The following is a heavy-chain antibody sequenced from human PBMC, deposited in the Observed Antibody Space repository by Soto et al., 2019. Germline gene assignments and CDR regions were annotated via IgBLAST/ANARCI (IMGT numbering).Heavy chain of an antibody. D-gene: IGHD2-21*01. V-gene: IGHV3-30*18. CDR1: GFTFSSYG. J-gene: IGHJ3*02. Sequence: QVQLVESGGGVVQPGRSLRLSYAASGFTFSSYGMHWVGQAPGKGLEGVAVISYDGSNKYYADSLKGRFTISRDNSKNKLYLQMNSVRVEEMAVYYCAKHRCGVRGRGADAFDICGKGTMVTVSS. CDR2: ISYDGSNK. CDR3: AKHRCGVRGRGADAFDI.